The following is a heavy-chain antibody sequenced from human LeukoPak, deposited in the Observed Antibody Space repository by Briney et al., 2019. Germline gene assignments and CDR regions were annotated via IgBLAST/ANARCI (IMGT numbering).Heavy chain of an antibody. J-gene: IGHJ3*02. V-gene: IGHV4-34*01. D-gene: IGHD6-13*01. CDR1: GGSFSGYY. CDR2: INHSGST. CDR3: ARTGGSSSWYLLRDAFDI. Sequence: SETLSLTCAVYGGSFSGYYWSWIRQPPGKGLEWIGEINHSGSTNYNPSLKSRVTTSVDTSKNQFSLKLSSVTAADTAVYYCARTGGSSSWYLLRDAFDIWGQETMVTVSS.